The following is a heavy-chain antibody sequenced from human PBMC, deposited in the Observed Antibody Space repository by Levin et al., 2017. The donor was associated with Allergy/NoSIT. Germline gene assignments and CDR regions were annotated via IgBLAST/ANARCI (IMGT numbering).Heavy chain of an antibody. Sequence: AASVKVSCKTSGYTFTSYYIHWVRQAPGQGLEWMGIINPSGGSTSYAQKFQGRVTMTRDTSTSTVYMELSSLRSEDTAVYYCARDPPTDLDAFDIWGQGTMVTVSS. J-gene: IGHJ3*02. CDR1: GYTFTSYY. CDR2: INPSGGST. V-gene: IGHV1-46*01. CDR3: ARDPPTDLDAFDI.